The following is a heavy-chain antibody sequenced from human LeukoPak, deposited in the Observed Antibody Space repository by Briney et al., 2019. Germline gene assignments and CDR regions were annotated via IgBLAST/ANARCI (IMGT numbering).Heavy chain of an antibody. Sequence: ASVKVSCKASGYTFTSYGISWVRQAPGQGLEWMGWISAYNGNTNYAQRLQGRVTMTTDTSTSTAYMELRSLRSDDTAVYYCARDRAIGGTTVTTSYWGQGTLVTVSS. J-gene: IGHJ4*02. D-gene: IGHD4-17*01. V-gene: IGHV1-18*01. CDR1: GYTFTSYG. CDR3: ARDRAIGGTTVTTSY. CDR2: ISAYNGNT.